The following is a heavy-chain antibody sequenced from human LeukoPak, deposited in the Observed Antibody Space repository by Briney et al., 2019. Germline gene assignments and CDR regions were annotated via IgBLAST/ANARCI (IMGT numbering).Heavy chain of an antibody. CDR2: INHSGST. CDR1: GGSFSGYY. V-gene: IGHV4-34*01. Sequence: PSETLSLTCAVYGGSFSGYYWSWIRQPPGKGLEWIGEINHSGSTNYNPSLKSRVTISVDTSKNQFSLKLSSVTAADTAVYYCARILAAAWNDAFDIWGQGTMVTVSS. D-gene: IGHD6-13*01. J-gene: IGHJ3*02. CDR3: ARILAAAWNDAFDI.